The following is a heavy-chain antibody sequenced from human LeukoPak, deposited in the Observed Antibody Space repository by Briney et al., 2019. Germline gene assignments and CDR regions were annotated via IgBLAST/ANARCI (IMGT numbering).Heavy chain of an antibody. CDR2: ISAYNGNT. CDR1: GYTFTSYG. J-gene: IGHJ4*02. Sequence: GASVKVSCKASGYTFTSYGISWVRQAPGQGLEWMGWISAYNGNTNYAQKLQGRVTMTTDTSTGTAYMELRSLRSDDTAVYYCARGSRFHSSGWSYFDYWGQGTLVTVSS. V-gene: IGHV1-18*01. D-gene: IGHD6-19*01. CDR3: ARGSRFHSSGWSYFDY.